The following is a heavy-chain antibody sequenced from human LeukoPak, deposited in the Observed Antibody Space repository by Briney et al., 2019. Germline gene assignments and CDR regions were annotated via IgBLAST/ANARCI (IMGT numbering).Heavy chain of an antibody. CDR3: ARDRQRWLQLYAFDI. V-gene: IGHV1-2*02. J-gene: IGHJ3*02. CDR1: GYTFTGYY. Sequence: GASVKVSCKASGYTFTGYYMHWVRQAPGQGLEWMGWINPNSGGTNYAQKFQGRVTMTRDTSISTAYMELSRLRSDDTAVYYCARDRQRWLQLYAFDIWGQGTMVTVSS. CDR2: INPNSGGT. D-gene: IGHD5-24*01.